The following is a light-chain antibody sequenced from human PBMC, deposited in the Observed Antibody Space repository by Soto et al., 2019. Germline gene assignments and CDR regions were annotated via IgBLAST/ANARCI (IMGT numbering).Light chain of an antibody. Sequence: DIVMTQSPDSLAVSLGERATINCKSSQSVLYSSNKKNYLAWYQQKPGQPPKLLIYWASTRESGIPDRCSGSGSGTDFTLTISSLQAEDVAVYYCQQYYTTPPYTFGQGTKLEIK. V-gene: IGKV4-1*01. CDR2: WAS. J-gene: IGKJ2*01. CDR3: QQYYTTPPYT. CDR1: QSVLYSSNKKNY.